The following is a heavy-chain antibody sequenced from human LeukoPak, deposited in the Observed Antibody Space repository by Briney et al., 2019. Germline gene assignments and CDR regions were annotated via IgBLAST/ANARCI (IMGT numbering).Heavy chain of an antibody. D-gene: IGHD3-22*01. CDR2: ISNNGGYT. V-gene: IGHV3-23*01. CDR1: GFTFSSSA. CDR3: AKDEDSYYYDSSGSPPFDY. Sequence: GGSLRLSCAASGFTFSSSAVSWVRQAPGKGLEWVSAISNNGGYTYYADSVKGRFTISRDNSKNTLYLQMNSLRAEDTAVYYCAKDEDSYYYDSSGSPPFDYWGQGTLVTVSS. J-gene: IGHJ4*02.